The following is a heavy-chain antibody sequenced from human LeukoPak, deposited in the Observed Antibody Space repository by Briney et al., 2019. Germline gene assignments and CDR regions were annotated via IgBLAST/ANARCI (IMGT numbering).Heavy chain of an antibody. Sequence: SETLSLTCTVSGGSVSSGSYYWSRIRQPPGKGLEWIGYIYYSGSTNYNPSLKSRVTISVDTSKNQFSLKLSSVTAADTAVYYCARAPDIVATMFDYWGQGTLVTVSS. D-gene: IGHD5-12*01. V-gene: IGHV4-61*01. CDR2: IYYSGST. CDR1: GGSVSSGSYY. J-gene: IGHJ4*02. CDR3: ARAPDIVATMFDY.